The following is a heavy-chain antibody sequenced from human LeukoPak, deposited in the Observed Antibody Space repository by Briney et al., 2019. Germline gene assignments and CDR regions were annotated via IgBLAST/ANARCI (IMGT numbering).Heavy chain of an antibody. V-gene: IGHV4-34*01. CDR1: GRSLSGYY. CDR2: INHSGSN. CDR3: GRKLQEWLKGWFDP. D-gene: IGHD5-18*01. J-gene: IGHJ5*02. Sequence: SETLSLTCAVYGRSLSGYYWSWIRPPPGKGLEWVGEINHSGSNNYNPSLKSRATISVDTSTHQLSLNRGSVTAADTPVFYCGRKLQEWLKGWFDPWGEGTLVTVSS.